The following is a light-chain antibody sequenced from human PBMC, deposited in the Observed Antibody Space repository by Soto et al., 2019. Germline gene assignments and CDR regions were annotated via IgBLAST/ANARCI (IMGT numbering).Light chain of an antibody. J-gene: IGLJ2*01. CDR1: DSNVGSTA. CDR2: INN. Sequence: QSVLTQPPSASGAPGQRVTISCSGSDSNVGSTAVNWYQQVPGTAPKLLIFINNQRPSGVPDRFSGSKSGTSASLAISGLQAEDEADYHCSSYTTIKTVVFGGGTKLTVL. V-gene: IGLV1-44*01. CDR3: SSYTTIKTVV.